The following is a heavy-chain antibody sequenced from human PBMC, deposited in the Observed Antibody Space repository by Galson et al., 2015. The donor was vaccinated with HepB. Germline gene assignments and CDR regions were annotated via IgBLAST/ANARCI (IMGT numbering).Heavy chain of an antibody. D-gene: IGHD3-3*01. CDR3: AISVLTIFGVVENWFDP. CDR1: GYTFTSYG. Sequence: SVKVSCKASGYTFTSYGISWVRQAPGQGLEWMGWISAYNGNTNYAQKLQGRVTMTTDTSTSTAYMELRSLRSDDTAVYYCAISVLTIFGVVENWFDPWGQGTLVTVSS. V-gene: IGHV1-18*04. CDR2: ISAYNGNT. J-gene: IGHJ5*02.